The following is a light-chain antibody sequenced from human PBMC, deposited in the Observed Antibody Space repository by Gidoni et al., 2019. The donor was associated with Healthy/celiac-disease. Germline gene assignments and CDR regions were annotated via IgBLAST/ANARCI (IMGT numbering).Light chain of an antibody. CDR2: AAS. CDR1: QSISSY. Sequence: DIQMTQSPSSLSASVGDRVTITCRASQSISSYLNWYQQKPGKAPKLLIYAASRLQSGVPSRFSGSGSGTDFTLTISSLQPEDFATYYCRQSYSTPGTFGQGTKLEIK. J-gene: IGKJ2*02. V-gene: IGKV1-39*01. CDR3: RQSYSTPGT.